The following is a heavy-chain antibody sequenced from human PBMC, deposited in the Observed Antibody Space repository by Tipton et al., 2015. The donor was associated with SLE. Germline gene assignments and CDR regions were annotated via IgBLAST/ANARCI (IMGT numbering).Heavy chain of an antibody. J-gene: IGHJ4*02. V-gene: IGHV1-46*01. CDR1: GYTFTSYY. CDR2: IIPIFGTA. D-gene: IGHD4-11*01. Sequence: QSGAEVKKPGASVKVSCKASGYTFTSYYMHWVRQAPGQGLEWMGGIIPIFGTANYAQKFQGRVTMTTDTSTSTAYMELRSLRSDDTAVYYCARGIPMTTVAKPRNKYFDYWGQGTLVTVST. CDR3: ARGIPMTTVAKPRNKYFDY.